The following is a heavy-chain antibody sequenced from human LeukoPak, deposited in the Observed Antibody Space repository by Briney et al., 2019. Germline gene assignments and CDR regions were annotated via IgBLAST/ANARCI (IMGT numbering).Heavy chain of an antibody. CDR3: ARSSFPYYFDY. CDR2: IDNDGGST. D-gene: IGHD3-16*01. J-gene: IGHJ4*02. V-gene: IGHV3-74*01. Sequence: GGSLRLSCAASGFTFHSYWMHWVRQAPGEGLVWVSRIDNDGGSTTYADSVKGRFTISRDNAKNTLYLQMNSVRAEDTAVYYCARSSFPYYFDYWGQGTLVTVSS. CDR1: GFTFHSYW.